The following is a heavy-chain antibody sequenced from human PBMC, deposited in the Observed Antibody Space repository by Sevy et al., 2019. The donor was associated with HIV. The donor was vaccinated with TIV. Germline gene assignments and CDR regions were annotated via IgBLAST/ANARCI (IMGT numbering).Heavy chain of an antibody. J-gene: IGHJ3*02. CDR1: GFTFSNAW. Sequence: GGSLRLSCAASGFTFSNAWMSWVRQAPGKGLEWVGRIKRKTDGGTTDYAAPLKGRLTISRDDSKNTLYLQMNSLKTEDTAVYYCTTGAQFAAFDIWGQGTMVTVSS. CDR3: TTGAQFAAFDI. V-gene: IGHV3-15*01. CDR2: IKRKTDGGTT.